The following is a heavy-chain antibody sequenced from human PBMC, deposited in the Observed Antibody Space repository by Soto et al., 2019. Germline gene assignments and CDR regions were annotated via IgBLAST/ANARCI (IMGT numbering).Heavy chain of an antibody. CDR2: ISSSSSYI. CDR1: GFTFSSYS. CDR3: ASLAYGSGSPYNVVY. V-gene: IGHV3-21*01. D-gene: IGHD3-10*01. J-gene: IGHJ4*02. Sequence: PGGSLRLSCAASGFTFSSYSMNWVRQAPGKGLEWVSSISSSSSYIYYADSVKGRFTISRDNAKNSLYLQMNSLRAEDTAVYYCASLAYGSGSPYNVVYWGQGTLVTVSS.